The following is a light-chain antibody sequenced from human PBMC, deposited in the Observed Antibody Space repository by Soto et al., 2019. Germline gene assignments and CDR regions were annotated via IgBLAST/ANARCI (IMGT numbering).Light chain of an antibody. CDR1: QSISSW. J-gene: IGKJ1*01. Sequence: DIQMTQSPSTLSASVGDRVTITCRASQSISSWLAWYQQKPGKAPKLLIYKASSLESGVPSRFSGSGSGTEFTITISSLQPDDFATYYCQQYNSYLTWTFGQGTTVEIK. V-gene: IGKV1-5*03. CDR3: QQYNSYLTWT. CDR2: KAS.